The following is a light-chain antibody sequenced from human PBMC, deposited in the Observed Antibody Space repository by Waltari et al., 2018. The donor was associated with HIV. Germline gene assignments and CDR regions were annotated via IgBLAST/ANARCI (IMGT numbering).Light chain of an antibody. CDR3: QQSYSTPRT. V-gene: IGKV1-39*01. Sequence: DIQMTQSPYSLSAAVGDRVTISCRASQSISNYLNWYQQKPGKAPELLVYAASSLQSGVPSRFSGSGSGTDFTLIISRLQREDFATYYCQQSYSTPRTFGQGTKVEIK. CDR1: QSISNY. CDR2: AAS. J-gene: IGKJ2*01.